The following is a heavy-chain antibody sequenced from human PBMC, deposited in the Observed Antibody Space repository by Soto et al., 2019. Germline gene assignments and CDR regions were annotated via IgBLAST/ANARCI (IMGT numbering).Heavy chain of an antibody. Sequence: EVQLVESGGGLVKPGGSLRLSCAASGFTFSNAWMNWVRQAPGKGLEWVGRIKSKTDGGTTDYAAPVKGRFTISRDDSKNTLYLQMNSLKTEDTVVYYCTTTEVVLWFGELNAFDIWGQGTMVTVSS. J-gene: IGHJ3*02. CDR2: IKSKTDGGTT. D-gene: IGHD3-10*01. V-gene: IGHV3-15*07. CDR3: TTTEVVLWFGELNAFDI. CDR1: GFTFSNAW.